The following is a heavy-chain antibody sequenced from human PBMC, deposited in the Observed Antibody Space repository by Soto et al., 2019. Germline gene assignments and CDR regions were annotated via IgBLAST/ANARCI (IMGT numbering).Heavy chain of an antibody. CDR3: ARPNDSLVGGIDY. CDR1: GFTFSSYG. Sequence: GGSLRLSCAASGFTFSSYGMHWVRQAPGKGLEWVAVIWYDGSNKYYADSVKGRFTISRDNSKNTLYLQMNSLRAEDTAVYYCARPNDSLVGGIDYWGQGTLVTVSS. J-gene: IGHJ4*02. D-gene: IGHD2-8*01. V-gene: IGHV3-33*01. CDR2: IWYDGSNK.